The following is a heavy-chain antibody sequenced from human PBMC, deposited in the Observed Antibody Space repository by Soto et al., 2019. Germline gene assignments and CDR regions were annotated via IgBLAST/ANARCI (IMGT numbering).Heavy chain of an antibody. CDR2: ISGSGVTT. J-gene: IGHJ4*02. V-gene: IGHV3-23*01. CDR3: AKGDLHFDY. Sequence: GGSLRLSCAASGFTFSSQAMSWVRQAPGKGLEWVSLISGSGVTTYYADSVKGRFSLSRDISKNTLHLQMNSLRAEDTAVYYCAKGDLHFDYWGQGSLVTVSS. CDR1: GFTFSSQA.